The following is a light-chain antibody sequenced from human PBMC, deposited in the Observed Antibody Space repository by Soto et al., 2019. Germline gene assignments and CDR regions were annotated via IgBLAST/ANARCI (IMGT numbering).Light chain of an antibody. CDR3: QPYNNWPLT. V-gene: IGKV3-20*01. CDR1: QNLGTLY. CDR2: SAS. J-gene: IGKJ4*01. Sequence: EIVLTQSPGTLSLSPGERGTLSCRASQNLGTLYLAWFQQKSGQAPRLLIYSASRRATGIPDRFTGSGSGTDFTLTINRVEPEDFAVYYCQPYNNWPLTFGGGTKVEIK.